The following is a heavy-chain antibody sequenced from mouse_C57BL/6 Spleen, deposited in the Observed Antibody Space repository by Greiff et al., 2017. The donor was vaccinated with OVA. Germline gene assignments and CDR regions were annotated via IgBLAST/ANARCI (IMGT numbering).Heavy chain of an antibody. CDR2: IDPENGDT. V-gene: IGHV14-4*01. D-gene: IGHD2-5*01. CDR3: TTSTIVTTYFDY. CDR1: GFNIKDDY. J-gene: IGHJ2*01. Sequence: EVQLQQSGAELVRPGASVKLSCTASGFNIKDDYMHWVKQRPEQGLEWIGWIDPENGDTEYASKFQGKATITADTSSNTAYLQLSSLTSEDTAVYYCTTSTIVTTYFDYWGQGTTLTVSS.